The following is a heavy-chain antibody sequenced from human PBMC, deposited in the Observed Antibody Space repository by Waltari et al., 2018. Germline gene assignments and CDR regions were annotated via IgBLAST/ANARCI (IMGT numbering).Heavy chain of an antibody. CDR2: ISTSGDRT. CDR1: GFTFSTYA. J-gene: IGHJ6*02. CDR3: ATRGRDGYSLHYYGMDV. Sequence: EVQLVESGGGLVQPGGSLRLSCAGSGFTFSTYAMRLFRQAPGKGLGWVSTISTSGDRTYHADSVKGRLTISRDNSKNTLYLQMNSLRAEDTAVYYCATRGRDGYSLHYYGMDVWGQGTTVTVSS. D-gene: IGHD2-15*01. V-gene: IGHV3-23*04.